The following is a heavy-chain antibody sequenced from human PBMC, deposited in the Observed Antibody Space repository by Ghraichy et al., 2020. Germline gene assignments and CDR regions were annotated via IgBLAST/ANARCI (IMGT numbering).Heavy chain of an antibody. CDR2: INPNSGGT. CDR3: ARTLYYDFWSGNLNWFDP. V-gene: IGHV1-2*02. Sequence: ASVKVSCKASGYTFTGYYMHWVRQAPGQGLEWMGWINPNSGGTNYAQKFQGRVTMTRDTSISTAYMELSRLRSDDTAVYYCARTLYYDFWSGNLNWFDPWGQGTLVTVSS. J-gene: IGHJ5*02. D-gene: IGHD3-3*01. CDR1: GYTFTGYY.